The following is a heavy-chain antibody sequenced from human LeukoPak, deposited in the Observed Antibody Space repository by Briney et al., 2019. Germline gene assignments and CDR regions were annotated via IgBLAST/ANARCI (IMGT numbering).Heavy chain of an antibody. J-gene: IGHJ4*02. D-gene: IGHD3-16*01. CDR1: GSTFSGHL. CDR3: ATEGDRHLTFDY. Sequence: GGSLRLSCAASGSTFSGHLLHWVRQAPGKGLEWGAGTAYEGGEKYYADSVSGRFTISRDNSDNTVYLQMNGLRLEDTAVYFCATEGDRHLTFDYWGRGTLVTVSS. CDR2: TAYEGGEK. V-gene: IGHV3-30*01.